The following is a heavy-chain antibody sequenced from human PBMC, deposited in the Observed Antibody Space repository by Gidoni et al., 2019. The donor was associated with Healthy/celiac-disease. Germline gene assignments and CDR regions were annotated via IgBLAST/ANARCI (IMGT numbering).Heavy chain of an antibody. D-gene: IGHD2-2*01. Sequence: QVQLQESGPGLVKPSETLSLTCTVSGGSISRYYWSWIRQPPGKGLEWIGYIYYSGSTNYNPSLKSRVPISVDTSKNQFSLKLSSVTAADTAVYYCARSIVVVPAVWFDPWGQGTLVTVSS. J-gene: IGHJ5*02. CDR3: ARSIVVVPAVWFDP. CDR2: IYYSGST. V-gene: IGHV4-59*01. CDR1: GGSISRYY.